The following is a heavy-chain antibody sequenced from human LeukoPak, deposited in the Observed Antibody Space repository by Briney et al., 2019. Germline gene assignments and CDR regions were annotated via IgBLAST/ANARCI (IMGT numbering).Heavy chain of an antibody. V-gene: IGHV1-18*01. CDR2: ISAYNGNT. Sequence: ASVKVSCKASGYTFTSYGISWVRQAPGQGLEWMGWISAYNGNTNYAQKLQGRVTMTTDTSTSTAYMELRSLRSDDTAVYYCARGRGIRYYYGSSGYYPFDYWGQGTLVTVSS. CDR3: ARGRGIRYYYGSSGYYPFDY. J-gene: IGHJ4*02. CDR1: GYTFTSYG. D-gene: IGHD3-22*01.